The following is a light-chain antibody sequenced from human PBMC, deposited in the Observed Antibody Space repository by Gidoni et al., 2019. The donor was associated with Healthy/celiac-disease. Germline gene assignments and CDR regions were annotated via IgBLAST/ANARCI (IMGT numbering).Light chain of an antibody. CDR2: WAS. CDR1: QRVFYSSNSKNY. Sequence: DIVMTQSPDSLAVSLGERAPINCKSSQRVFYSSNSKNYLAWYQQKPGQPPQLLIYWASTRDSGVPDRFSGSGSGTDFTLTISSLQAEDVAVYYCQQAHSTPYTFGHGTKVEIK. V-gene: IGKV4-1*01. J-gene: IGKJ2*01. CDR3: QQAHSTPYT.